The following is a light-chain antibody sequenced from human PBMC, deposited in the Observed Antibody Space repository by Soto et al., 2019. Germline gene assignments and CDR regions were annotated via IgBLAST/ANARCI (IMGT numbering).Light chain of an antibody. J-gene: IGKJ2*01. CDR3: QQYYSPPYT. CDR1: QSVLYISNNKDY. V-gene: IGKV4-1*01. CDR2: WAS. Sequence: DIVMTQSPDSLAVSLGERATINCKSSQSVLYISNNKDYLGWFQQKPGQTPKLLIYWASTRDSGVPDRFSGSGSGTNFTLTINSLHAEDVAVYYCQQYYSPPYTFGPGTRLEIK.